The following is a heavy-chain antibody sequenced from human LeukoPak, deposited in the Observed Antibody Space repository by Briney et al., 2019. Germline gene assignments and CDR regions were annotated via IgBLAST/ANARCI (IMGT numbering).Heavy chain of an antibody. CDR2: IGTAGEI. V-gene: IGHV3-13*01. CDR3: ARAAYSSTWYSRYFDL. CDR1: GFTFSSYS. Sequence: PGGSLRLSCAASGFTFSSYSMYWVRQAPGKGLEWVSGIGTAGEIYYPGSVKGRFTISRENAKNSLYLQMNSLRAGDTAVYYCARAAYSSTWYSRYFDLWGRGTLVTVSS. J-gene: IGHJ2*01. D-gene: IGHD6-13*01.